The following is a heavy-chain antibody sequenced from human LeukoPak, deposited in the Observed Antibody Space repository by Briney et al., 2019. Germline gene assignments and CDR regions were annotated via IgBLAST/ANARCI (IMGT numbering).Heavy chain of an antibody. Sequence: PSETLSLTCAVYGGSFSGYYWSWIRQPPGKGLEWIVEIKHSGSTNYNPSLESRVTISVDTSKNQFSLKLSSVTAADTAVYYCARKDPNYSDSSGYYPGWGQGTLVTVSS. CDR1: GGSFSGYY. J-gene: IGHJ4*02. D-gene: IGHD3-22*01. CDR3: ARKDPNYSDSSGYYPG. CDR2: IKHSGST. V-gene: IGHV4-34*01.